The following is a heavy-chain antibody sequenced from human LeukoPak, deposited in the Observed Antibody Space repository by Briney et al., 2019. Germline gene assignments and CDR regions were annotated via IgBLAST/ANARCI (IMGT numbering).Heavy chain of an antibody. CDR1: GFTFTNYG. CDR2: IWYDGSNQ. V-gene: IGHV3-33*01. CDR3: ARDANYYNLDY. D-gene: IGHD3-10*01. J-gene: IGHJ4*02. Sequence: GGSLRLSCAASGFTFTNYGLHWVRQAPGKGLEWVAVIWYDGSNQYYADSVKGRVTISRDNSKNTLHLQMNSLRAEDTAVYYCARDANYYNLDYWGQRTLVTVSS.